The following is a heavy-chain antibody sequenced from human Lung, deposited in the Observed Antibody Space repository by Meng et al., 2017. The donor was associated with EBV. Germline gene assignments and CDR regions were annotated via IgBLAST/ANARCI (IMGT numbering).Heavy chain of an antibody. V-gene: IGHV3-23*01. CDR1: GFTFRPSA. CDR2: ISNVGSDT. Sequence: EVQLLESXXGLVQXGKSLTLSCRASGFTFRPSAMNWVRQAPGKGLEWVAAISNVGSDTYYADSVKGRFTISRDNSKDTLYLQISSLRAEDTSIYYCARREELLGDLDDWGQGTRVTL. CDR3: ARREELLGDLDD. D-gene: IGHD1-7*01. J-gene: IGHJ4*02.